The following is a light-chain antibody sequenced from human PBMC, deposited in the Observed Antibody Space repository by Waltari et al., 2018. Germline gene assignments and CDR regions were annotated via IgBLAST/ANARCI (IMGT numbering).Light chain of an antibody. V-gene: IGKV1-39*01. Sequence: IQMTHSPSSLPASVGDSVTITCRTSQRVSGYLNWYQQKPGQAPKLLIYAASSLQSGVPSRFSGSGFGTDFTLTINGLQPEDFAVYYCQQTYSNFRTFGQGTKVDVK. CDR1: QRVSGY. J-gene: IGKJ1*01. CDR3: QQTYSNFRT. CDR2: AAS.